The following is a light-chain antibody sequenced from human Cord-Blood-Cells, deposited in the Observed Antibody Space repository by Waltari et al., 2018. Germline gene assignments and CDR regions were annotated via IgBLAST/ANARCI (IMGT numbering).Light chain of an antibody. V-gene: IGLV2-8*01. Sequence: QSALTQPPSASGSPGQSVTISCPGTSSDVGGYNYASWYQQHPGKAPKRMIYEVSKRPSGVPDRFSGSKSGNTASLTVSGLQAEDEADYYCSSYAGSNNLVFGGGTKLTVL. CDR3: SSYAGSNNLV. J-gene: IGLJ3*02. CDR1: SSDVGGYNY. CDR2: EVS.